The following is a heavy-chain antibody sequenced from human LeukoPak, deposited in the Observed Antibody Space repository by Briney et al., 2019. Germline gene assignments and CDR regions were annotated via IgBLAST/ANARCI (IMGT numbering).Heavy chain of an antibody. Sequence: GGSLRLSCAASGFTFSSYGMHWVRQAPGKGLEGVAFIRYDGSNKYYTDSVKGRFTISRDNSKNTLYLQMNSLRAEDTAVYYCAKDSNYSYYYMDVWGKGTTVTVSS. CDR2: IRYDGSNK. V-gene: IGHV3-30*02. J-gene: IGHJ6*03. CDR1: GFTFSSYG. CDR3: AKDSNYSYYYMDV. D-gene: IGHD4-11*01.